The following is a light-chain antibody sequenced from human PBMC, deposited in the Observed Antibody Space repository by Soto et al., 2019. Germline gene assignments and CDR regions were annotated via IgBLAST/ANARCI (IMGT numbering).Light chain of an antibody. CDR2: DVS. CDR3: SSYTSSSTLYV. V-gene: IGLV2-14*01. CDR1: SSDVVGYNY. Sequence: QSALTQPASVSGSPGQSITISCTGTSSDVVGYNYVSWYQQHPGKAPKLMIYDVSNRPSGVFNRFSGSKSGNTASLTISGLQAEDEADYYCSSYTSSSTLYVFGTGTKLTVL. J-gene: IGLJ1*01.